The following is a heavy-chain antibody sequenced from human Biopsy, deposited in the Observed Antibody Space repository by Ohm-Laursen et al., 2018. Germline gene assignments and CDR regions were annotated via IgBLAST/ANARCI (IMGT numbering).Heavy chain of an antibody. CDR3: TKVLIPAGTDV. Sequence: SLRLSCAASGFTVNDHAMHWVRQPPGKGLEWVSGISWDSGRIGYADSVKGRFTVSRDNAKKSLYLEMNSLRPEGTALYYCTKVLIPAGTDVWGQGTTVTVSS. D-gene: IGHD3-9*01. J-gene: IGHJ6*02. CDR1: GFTVNDHA. CDR2: ISWDSGRI. V-gene: IGHV3-9*01.